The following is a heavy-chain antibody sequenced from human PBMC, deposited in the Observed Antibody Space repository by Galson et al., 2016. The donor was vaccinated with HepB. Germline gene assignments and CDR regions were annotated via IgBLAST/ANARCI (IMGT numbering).Heavy chain of an antibody. CDR1: GYTFTSYG. D-gene: IGHD2-15*01. J-gene: IGHJ3*02. CDR2: ISTYDGDT. V-gene: IGHV1-18*01. CDR3: ARDWYCSAGSCYDAFDI. Sequence: SVKVSCKASGYTFTSYGISWVRQAPGQGLEWMGWISTYDGDTNYAQTLQGRVTMTTDTSTTTAYMELRRLRSDDTARYYCARDWYCSAGSCYDAFDIWGQGTMVTVSS.